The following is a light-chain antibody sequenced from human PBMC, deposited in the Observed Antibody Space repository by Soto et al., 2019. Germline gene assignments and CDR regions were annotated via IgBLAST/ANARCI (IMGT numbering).Light chain of an antibody. CDR2: DAS. J-gene: IGKJ3*01. CDR1: QSVSSY. CDR3: QQRSNWPLT. V-gene: IGKV3-11*01. Sequence: EIVLTQSPATLSLSPGERATLSCRASQSVSSYLAWYQQKPGQAPRLLIYDASNRATGIPAMFSGSGSGTDLTLTISSLEPEDFAVYYCQQRSNWPLTFGPGTKVDIK.